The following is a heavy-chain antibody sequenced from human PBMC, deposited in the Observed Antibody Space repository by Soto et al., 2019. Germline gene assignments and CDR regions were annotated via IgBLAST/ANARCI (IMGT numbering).Heavy chain of an antibody. V-gene: IGHV1-3*01. CDR1: GYTFTSYA. Sequence: ASVKVSCKASGYTFTSYAMHWVRQATGQRLEWMGWINAGNGNTKYSQKFQGRVTITRDTSASTAYMELSSLRSEDTAVYYCASPVPGRGAFDIWGQGTMVTVSS. J-gene: IGHJ3*02. D-gene: IGHD3-10*01. CDR2: INAGNGNT. CDR3: ASPVPGRGAFDI.